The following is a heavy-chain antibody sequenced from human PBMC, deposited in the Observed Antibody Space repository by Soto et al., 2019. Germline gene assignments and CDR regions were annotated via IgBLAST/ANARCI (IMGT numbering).Heavy chain of an antibody. CDR1: GFTFSSYE. J-gene: IGHJ4*02. CDR3: ARVTRDSSGYPLDY. D-gene: IGHD3-22*01. Sequence: PGGSLRLSCAASGFTFSSYEMNWVRQAPGKGLEWVSYISSSGSTIYYADSVKGRFTISRDNAKNSLYLQLNSLRAEDTAVYYCARVTRDSSGYPLDYWGQGTLVTVSS. CDR2: ISSSGSTI. V-gene: IGHV3-48*03.